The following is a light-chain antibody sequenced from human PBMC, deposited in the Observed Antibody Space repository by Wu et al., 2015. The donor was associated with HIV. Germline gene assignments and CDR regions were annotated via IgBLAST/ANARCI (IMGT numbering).Light chain of an antibody. J-gene: IGKJ4*01. Sequence: EIVMTQSPATLSVSPGERATLSCRASESVSSNLAWYQQKPGQAPRLLIYGASNRATGIPDRFSASGSGTDFTLTISSLEPEDFAVYYCQQRATWPLTFGGGTRLEIK. V-gene: IGKV3-11*01. CDR3: QQRATWPLT. CDR1: ESVSSN. CDR2: GAS.